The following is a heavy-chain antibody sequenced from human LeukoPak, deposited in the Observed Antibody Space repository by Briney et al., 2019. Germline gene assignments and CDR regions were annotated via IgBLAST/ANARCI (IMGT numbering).Heavy chain of an antibody. V-gene: IGHV4-4*02. CDR1: VGSISTSNG. CDR2: INHSGST. Sequence: PSETLSLTCAVSVGSISTSNGWSWVRQPPGKGLEWIGEINHSGSTNYNPSLKSRVPISVDTSKNQFSLKLSSVTAADTAVYYCARGGSGYYYYYYMDVWGKGTTVTISS. J-gene: IGHJ6*03. CDR3: ARGGSGYYYYYYMDV. D-gene: IGHD3-10*01.